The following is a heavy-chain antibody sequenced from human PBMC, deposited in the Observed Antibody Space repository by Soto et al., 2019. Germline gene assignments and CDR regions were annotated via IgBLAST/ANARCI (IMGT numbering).Heavy chain of an antibody. V-gene: IGHV4-31*03. CDR2: IYYSGST. CDR3: ARDEAVAGNVDYYYYGMDV. Sequence: SETLSLTCTVSGGSISSGGYYWSWIRQHPGKGLEWIGYIYYSGSTYYNPSLKSRVTISVDTSNNQFSLKLSSVTAADTAVYYCARDEAVAGNVDYYYYGMDVWGQGTTVTVSS. CDR1: GGSISSGGYY. J-gene: IGHJ6*02. D-gene: IGHD6-19*01.